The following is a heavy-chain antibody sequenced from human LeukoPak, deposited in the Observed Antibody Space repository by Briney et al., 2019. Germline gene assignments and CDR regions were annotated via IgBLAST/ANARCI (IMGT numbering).Heavy chain of an antibody. Sequence: GGSLRLSCAASGFTVSSNYMSWVRQAPGKGLEWVSVIYSGGSTYYADSVKGRFTISRDNSKNAPYLQMNSLRAEDTAVYYCARSDGGLLGGYWGQGTLVTVSS. J-gene: IGHJ4*02. V-gene: IGHV3-53*01. D-gene: IGHD3-22*01. CDR1: GFTVSSNY. CDR2: IYSGGST. CDR3: ARSDGGLLGGY.